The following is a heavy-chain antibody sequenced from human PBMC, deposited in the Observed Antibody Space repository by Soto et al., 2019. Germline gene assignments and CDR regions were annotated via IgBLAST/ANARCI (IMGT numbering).Heavy chain of an antibody. CDR3: ARQTTGFGELLSLSWFDP. CDR2: IYYSGST. Sequence: QLQLQESGPGLVKPSETLSLTCTVSGGSISSSSYYWGWIRQPPGKGLEWIGSIYYSGSTYYNPSLKSRVTISVDTSKNQFSLKLSSVTAADTAVYYCARQTTGFGELLSLSWFDPWGQGTLVTVSS. D-gene: IGHD3-10*01. V-gene: IGHV4-39*01. J-gene: IGHJ5*02. CDR1: GGSISSSSYY.